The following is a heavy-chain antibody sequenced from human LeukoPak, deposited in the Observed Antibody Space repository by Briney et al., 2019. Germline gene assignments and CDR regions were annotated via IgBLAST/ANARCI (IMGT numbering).Heavy chain of an antibody. J-gene: IGHJ6*03. CDR1: GGSFSGYY. CDR2: INHSGST. Sequence: PSETLSLTCAVYGGSFSGYYWSWIRQPPGKGLEWIGEINHSGSTNYNPSLKRRVTISVDTSKNQSSLKLSYVTAADTAVYYCARGRLLLLHYYMDVWGKGTTVTVSS. V-gene: IGHV4-34*01. CDR3: ARGRLLLLHYYMDV. D-gene: IGHD3-16*01.